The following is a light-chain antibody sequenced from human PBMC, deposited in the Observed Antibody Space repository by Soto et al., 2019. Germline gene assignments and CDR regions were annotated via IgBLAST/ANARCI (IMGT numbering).Light chain of an antibody. J-gene: IGLJ1*01. CDR3: CSYAGTSYV. CDR2: KVD. CDR1: SSDVGTYDA. V-gene: IGLV2-23*02. Sequence: ALTQPASVSGSPGQSITISCTGTSSDVGTYDAVSWYQHHPGKVPRLMIYKVDKRPSGVSYRFSGSKSGNTASLTISWLQAEDEADYYCCSYAGTSYVFGSGTKVTVL.